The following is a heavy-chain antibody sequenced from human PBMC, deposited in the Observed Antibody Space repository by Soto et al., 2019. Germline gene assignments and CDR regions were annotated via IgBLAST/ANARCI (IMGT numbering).Heavy chain of an antibody. CDR2: MSHSGGT. Sequence: QVQLQQWGAGLLKPSETLSLTCAVYGGFVTSGSNYWSWIRQPPGKGLEWIGEMSHSGGTHFNPYLKSRVTISVDTSKNQFTLKMSSVTAADAALYYCAREERGTATTVVDAFDIWGPGTMVTVSS. J-gene: IGHJ3*02. CDR3: AREERGTATTVVDAFDI. CDR1: GGFVTSGSNY. D-gene: IGHD1-1*01. V-gene: IGHV4-34*01.